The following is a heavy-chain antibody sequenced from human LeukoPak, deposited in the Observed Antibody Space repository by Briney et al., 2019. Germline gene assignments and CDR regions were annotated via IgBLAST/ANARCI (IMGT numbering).Heavy chain of an antibody. D-gene: IGHD6-13*01. V-gene: IGHV4-59*08. Sequence: SETLSLTCTVSGGSISSYYWSWIRQPPGKGLEWIGYIYYSGSTNYNPSLKSRVTISVDTSKNQFSLKLSSVTAADTAVYYCARRGPYSSSWGYYYYYGMDVWGQGTTVTVSS. CDR2: IYYSGST. CDR3: ARRGPYSSSWGYYYYYGMDV. CDR1: GGSISSYY. J-gene: IGHJ6*02.